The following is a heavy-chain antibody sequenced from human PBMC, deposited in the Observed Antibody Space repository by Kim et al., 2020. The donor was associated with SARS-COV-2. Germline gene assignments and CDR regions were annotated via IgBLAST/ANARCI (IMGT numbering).Heavy chain of an antibody. CDR2: IIPILGIA. J-gene: IGHJ4*02. CDR1: GGTFSSYA. CDR3: ATTPHIVVVPAPPC. V-gene: IGHV1-69*04. Sequence: SVKVSCKASGGTFSSYAISWVRQAPGQGLEWMGRIIPILGIANYAQKFQGRVTITADKSTSTAYMELSSLRSEDTAVYYCATTPHIVVVPAPPCWGQGTLVTVSS. D-gene: IGHD2-2*01.